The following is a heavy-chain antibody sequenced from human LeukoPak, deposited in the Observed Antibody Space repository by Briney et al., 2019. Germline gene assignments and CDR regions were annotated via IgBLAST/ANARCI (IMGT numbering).Heavy chain of an antibody. J-gene: IGHJ4*02. CDR2: ISAYNGNT. CDR1: GYTFTSYG. V-gene: IGHV1-18*01. D-gene: IGHD3-22*01. CDR3: ARASRYYYDSSGYSHY. Sequence: ASVKVSCKASGYTFTSYGISWVRQAPGQGLEWMGWISAYNGNTNYAQKLQGRVTMTTDTSTSTAYMELRSLRSDDTAVYYCARASRYYYDSSGYSHYWGQGTLVTVSS.